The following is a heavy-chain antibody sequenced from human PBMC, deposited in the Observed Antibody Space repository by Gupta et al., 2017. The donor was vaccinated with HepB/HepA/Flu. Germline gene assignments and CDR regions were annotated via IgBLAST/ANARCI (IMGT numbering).Heavy chain of an antibody. CDR3: ARAERAARPGKYYSYYGMDV. V-gene: IGHV3-33*01. CDR1: GFTFSSYG. CDR2: IWYDGSNK. Sequence: QVQLVESGGGVVQPGRSLRLSCAASGFTFSSYGMHWVRQAPGKGLEWVAVIWYDGSNKYYADSVTGRVTISRDNSKHTLYLQMNSLRAEDTAVYYCARAERAARPGKYYSYYGMDVWGQGTTVTVSS. J-gene: IGHJ6*02. D-gene: IGHD6-6*01.